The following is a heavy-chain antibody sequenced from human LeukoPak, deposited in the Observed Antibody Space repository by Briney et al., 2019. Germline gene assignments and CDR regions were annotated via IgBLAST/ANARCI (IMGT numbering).Heavy chain of an antibody. CDR3: AKAYTNSWYAAFDY. CDR2: ISYDGSYK. V-gene: IGHV3-30*04. Sequence: GGSLRLSCAASGFTFSSYAMHWVRQAPGKGLEWVASISYDGSYKYYTDSVKGRFTISRDNSKNTLYLQMNSLRAEDTAVYYCAKAYTNSWYAAFDYWGQGSLVTVSS. CDR1: GFTFSSYA. J-gene: IGHJ4*02. D-gene: IGHD6-13*01.